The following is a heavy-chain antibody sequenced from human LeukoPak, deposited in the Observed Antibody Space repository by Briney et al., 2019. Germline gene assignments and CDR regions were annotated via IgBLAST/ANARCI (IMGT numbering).Heavy chain of an antibody. CDR2: INHSGST. V-gene: IGHV4-34*01. J-gene: IGHJ4*02. Sequence: SETLSLTCAVYGGSFSGYYWSWIRQPPGKGLEWIGEINHSGSTNYNPSLKSRVTISVDTSKNQFSLKLSSVTAADTAVYYCARYRGWYYYYFVYWGQGTLVTVSS. CDR3: ARYRGWYYYYFVY. CDR1: GGSFSGYY. D-gene: IGHD6-19*01.